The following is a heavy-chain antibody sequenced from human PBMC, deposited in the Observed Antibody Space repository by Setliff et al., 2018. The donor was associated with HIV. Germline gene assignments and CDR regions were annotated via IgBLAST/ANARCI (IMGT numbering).Heavy chain of an antibody. J-gene: IGHJ4*02. V-gene: IGHV4-59*08. CDR1: GVSISDYY. CDR2: IYFSGST. Sequence: SETLSLTCTVSGVSISDYYWSWIRQPPGKGLEWIGYIYFSGSTNYNPSLKSRVTMSLDTSKSQFSLKLSSVTAADTAVYYCARHKSQPYYFDYWGQGTLVTVSS. CDR3: ARHKSQPYYFDY.